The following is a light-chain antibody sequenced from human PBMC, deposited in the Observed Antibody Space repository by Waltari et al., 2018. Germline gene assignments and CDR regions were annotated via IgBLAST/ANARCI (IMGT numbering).Light chain of an antibody. CDR1: SSNIGNNY. CDR2: DNN. V-gene: IGLV1-51*01. Sequence: QSVLTQPPSVSAAPGQKVTISCSGRSSNIGNNYVSWYQQVPGTAPKLLIYDNNKRPAGFPDRCSGSKSGTSATLGITGLRTGDEADYYCGTWDSSLGPGRVFGGGTKLTVL. J-gene: IGLJ3*02. CDR3: GTWDSSLGPGRV.